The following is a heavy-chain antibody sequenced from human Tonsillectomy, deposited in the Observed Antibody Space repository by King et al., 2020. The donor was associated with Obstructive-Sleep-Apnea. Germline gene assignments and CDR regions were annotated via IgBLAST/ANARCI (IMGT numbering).Heavy chain of an antibody. V-gene: IGHV3-30*03. CDR1: GFSFDLYG. CDR2: ILYDGGAR. CDR3: ARDLKGGRYYFDY. J-gene: IGHJ4*02. D-gene: IGHD1-26*01. Sequence: LVESGGGVVQPGRSLRLSCEASGFSFDLYGMHWVGQAPGKGLEWVAVILYDGGARYYTDSVKDRFTISRDNSKNTLFLQMNGLRPEDTAVYYCARDLKGGRYYFDYWGQGTLVTVSS.